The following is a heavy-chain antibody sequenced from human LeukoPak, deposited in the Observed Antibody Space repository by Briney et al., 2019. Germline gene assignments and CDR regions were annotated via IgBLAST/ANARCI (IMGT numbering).Heavy chain of an antibody. V-gene: IGHV4-38-2*01. CDR1: GYSINSGYY. CDR3: ASGDY. J-gene: IGHJ4*02. Sequence: SETLSLTCVVSGYSINSGYYWGWIRQPPGKGLEWIGSIYHSGNTYYNPSLKSRVTISVDTSKNQISLKLSSVTAADTAVYYCASGDYWGQGTLVTVSS. CDR2: IYHSGNT.